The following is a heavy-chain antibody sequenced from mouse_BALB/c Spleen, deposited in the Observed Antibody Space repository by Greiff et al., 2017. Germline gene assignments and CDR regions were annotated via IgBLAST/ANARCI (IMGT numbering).Heavy chain of an antibody. CDR2: ISNGGGST. V-gene: IGHV5-12-2*01. D-gene: IGHD2-4*01. CDR3: ARDSSMITWFAY. J-gene: IGHJ3*01. Sequence: EVKVVESGGGLVQPGGSLKLSCAASGFTFSSYTMSWVRQTPEKRLEWVAYISNGGGSTYYPDTVKGRFTISRDNAKNTLYLQMSSLKSEDTAMYYCARDSSMITWFAYWGQGTLVTVSA. CDR1: GFTFSSYT.